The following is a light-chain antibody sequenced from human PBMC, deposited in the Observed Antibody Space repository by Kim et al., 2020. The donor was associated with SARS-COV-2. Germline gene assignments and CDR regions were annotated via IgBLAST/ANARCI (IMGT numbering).Light chain of an antibody. CDR1: TRDVRFTND. J-gene: IGLJ2*01. CDR2: AAS. Sequence: IASPGTTRDVRFTNDVSGYQHHPGTAPKHMFYAASLRPSGISARFSAAKAGYTASLTISGLRAEDEADYFCSSYTISSTLVVFGAGTQRTVL. CDR3: SSYTISSTLVV. V-gene: IGLV2-14*01.